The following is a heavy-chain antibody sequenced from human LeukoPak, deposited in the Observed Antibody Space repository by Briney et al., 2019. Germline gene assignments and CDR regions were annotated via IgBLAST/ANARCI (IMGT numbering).Heavy chain of an antibody. V-gene: IGHV3-74*03. D-gene: IGHD6-19*01. CDR1: GFTLNMDW. CDR3: ARGLSSGWYRGYYGMDV. J-gene: IGHJ6*02. Sequence: GGSLRLSCAATGFTLNMDWMHWVRQAPGKGLVWVSGMNADGSSTKYADSVKGRFTISRDNAKNSLYLQMNSLRAEDTAVYYCARGLSSGWYRGYYGMDVWGQGTTVTVSS. CDR2: MNADGSST.